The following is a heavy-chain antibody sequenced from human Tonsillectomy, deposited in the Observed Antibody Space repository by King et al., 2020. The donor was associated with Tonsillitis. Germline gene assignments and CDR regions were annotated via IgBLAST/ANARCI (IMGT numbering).Heavy chain of an antibody. CDR2: IYSGATGT. V-gene: IGHV3-23*03. J-gene: IGHJ4*02. CDR3: GRDRGVAGIVLLDY. D-gene: IGHD6-19*01. CDR1: GFTFYTYA. Sequence: VQLVESGGGLVQPGGSLRLSCAASGFTFYTYAMSWVRQAPGKGLEWVSLIYSGATGTHYADSVKGRFTVSRDDSKNTLYLQMNSLRAEDTAVYYCGRDRGVAGIVLLDYWGQGTLVTVSS.